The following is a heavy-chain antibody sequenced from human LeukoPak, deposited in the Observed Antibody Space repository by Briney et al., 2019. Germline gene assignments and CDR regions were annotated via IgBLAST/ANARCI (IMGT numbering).Heavy chain of an antibody. CDR2: IYPGDSDT. J-gene: IGHJ3*02. D-gene: IGHD6-13*01. CDR1: GYSFTSYW. CDR3: ARRGFLGSSWYDLAFDI. Sequence: GESLKISCKGSGYSFTSYWIGWVRQMPGKGLEWMGIIYPGDSDTRYSPSFQGQVTISADKSISTAYLQWSSLKASDTAMYYCARRGFLGSSWYDLAFDIWGQGTMVTVSS. V-gene: IGHV5-51*01.